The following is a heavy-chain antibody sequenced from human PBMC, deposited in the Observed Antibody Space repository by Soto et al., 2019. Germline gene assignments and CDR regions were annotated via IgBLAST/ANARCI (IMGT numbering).Heavy chain of an antibody. Sequence: QVQLVQSGAEVKKPGASVKVSCKASGYTFTSHAIHWVRQAPGQRLEWMGWINGGNGDTKYSEEFQGRVTITRDTSASTAYMELSTLRPEDTAVYYCATAYSSGWAFDNWGQGTLVTVSS. CDR1: GYTFTSHA. CDR3: ATAYSSGWAFDN. D-gene: IGHD6-25*01. J-gene: IGHJ4*02. V-gene: IGHV1-3*01. CDR2: INGGNGDT.